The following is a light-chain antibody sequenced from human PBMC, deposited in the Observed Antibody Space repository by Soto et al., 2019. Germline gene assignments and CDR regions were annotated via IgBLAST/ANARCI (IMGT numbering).Light chain of an antibody. CDR1: QTINSN. V-gene: IGKV3-15*01. J-gene: IGKJ1*01. Sequence: EVVMTQSPATLSVSPGERATLSCRASQTINSNLAWYQQKPGQAPRLLIHGATTRATGIPGRFSGSGSGTEFTLTISSLQSEDIAVYYCQQYNYWPPRTFSQGTKVEI. CDR3: QQYNYWPPRT. CDR2: GAT.